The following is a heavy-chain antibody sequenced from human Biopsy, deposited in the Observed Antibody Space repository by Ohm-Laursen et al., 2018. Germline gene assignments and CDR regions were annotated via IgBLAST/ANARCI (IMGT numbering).Heavy chain of an antibody. D-gene: IGHD3-22*01. CDR3: VRTCRNYDFLDS. J-gene: IGHJ1*01. CDR1: GFTFDDYA. Sequence: SLRLSCAASGFTFDDYAMHWIRQAPGKGLEWVAGLTWNSGTIAYGGSVKGRFTISRDNAKNSLYLHMNSLRLDDTALYYCVRTCRNYDFLDSWGQGTLVTVSS. V-gene: IGHV3-9*01. CDR2: LTWNSGTI.